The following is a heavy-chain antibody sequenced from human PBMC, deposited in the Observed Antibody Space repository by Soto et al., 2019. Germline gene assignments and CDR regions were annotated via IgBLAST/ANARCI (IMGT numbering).Heavy chain of an antibody. CDR2: IYYSGST. CDR1: GGSVSSGSYY. D-gene: IGHD7-27*01. CDR3: ARDDSEITGAFDY. Sequence: QVQLQESGPGLVKPSETLSLTCTVSGGSVSSGSYYWSWIRQPPGKVLEWIGYIYYSGSTNYNPSLKSRVTISVDTSKNQFSLKLSSVTAADTAVYYCARDDSEITGAFDYWGQGTLVTVSS. J-gene: IGHJ4*02. V-gene: IGHV4-61*01.